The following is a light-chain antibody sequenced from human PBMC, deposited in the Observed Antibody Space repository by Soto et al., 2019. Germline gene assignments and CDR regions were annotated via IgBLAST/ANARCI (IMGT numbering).Light chain of an antibody. V-gene: IGKV1-5*03. J-gene: IGKJ1*01. CDR2: KSS. Sequence: DIQMTQSPSTLSGSVGDRVTITFRASQTISSWLAWYQQKPGKAPKLLIYKSSTLKSGVTSRFSGSGSGTEFTLTISSLQPDDFATYYFQHYNSYSEAFGQGTKVELK. CDR1: QTISSW. CDR3: QHYNSYSEA.